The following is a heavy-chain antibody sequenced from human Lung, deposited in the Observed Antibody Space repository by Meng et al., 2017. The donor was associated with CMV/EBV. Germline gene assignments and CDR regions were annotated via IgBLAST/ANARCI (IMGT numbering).Heavy chain of an antibody. CDR2: LYDSGST. Sequence: QLQLYESGPGVVRPSETLSLTCSVSGCSISSSTYHWAWIRQPPGKGLEWIGSLYDSGSTYYHPSLKSRVTISVDTSKTYFSLKLRSVTAADTAVYYCARDLEYWGQGTLVTVSS. CDR1: GCSISSSTYH. J-gene: IGHJ4*02. CDR3: ARDLEY. D-gene: IGHD1-1*01. V-gene: IGHV4-39*07.